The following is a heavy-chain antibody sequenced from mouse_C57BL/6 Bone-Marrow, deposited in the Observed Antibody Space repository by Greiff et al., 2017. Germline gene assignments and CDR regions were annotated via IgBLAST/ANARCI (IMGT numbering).Heavy chain of an antibody. D-gene: IGHD2-13*01. J-gene: IGHJ3*01. Sequence: EVQLQQSGAELVRPGASVKLSCTASGFNIKDDYMHWVKQRPEQGLEWIGWIDPENGDTEYASKFQGKATITADTSSNTAYLQLSSLTSEDTAVYCCTRSDYVFAYWGQGTLVTVSA. CDR2: IDPENGDT. CDR3: TRSDYVFAY. V-gene: IGHV14-4*01. CDR1: GFNIKDDY.